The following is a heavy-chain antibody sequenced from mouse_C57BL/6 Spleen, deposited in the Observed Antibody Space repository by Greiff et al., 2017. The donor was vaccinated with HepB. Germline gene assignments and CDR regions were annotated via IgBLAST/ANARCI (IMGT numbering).Heavy chain of an antibody. J-gene: IGHJ1*03. CDR1: GYTFTSYW. Sequence: VQLQQSGAELVMPGASVKLSCKASGYTFTSYWMHWVKQRPGQGLEWIGEIDPSDSYTNYNQKFKGKSTLTVDKSSSTAYMQLSSLTSEDSAVYYCARSRYGSSPWYFDVWGTGTTVTVSS. CDR2: IDPSDSYT. V-gene: IGHV1-69*01. D-gene: IGHD1-1*01. CDR3: ARSRYGSSPWYFDV.